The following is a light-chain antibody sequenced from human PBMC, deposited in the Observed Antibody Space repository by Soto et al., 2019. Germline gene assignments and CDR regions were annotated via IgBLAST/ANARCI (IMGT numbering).Light chain of an antibody. V-gene: IGKV3-15*01. CDR3: QQYSAWWT. J-gene: IGKJ1*01. CDR1: QSVSSN. Sequence: EIVMTQSPATLSVSPGERANLSCMASQSVSSNLAWYQQKPGQAPSLLLYDASTRSPGIPARFSGSGSGTEFTLTISSLQSEDFAVYYCQQYSAWWTFGQGTTVEIK. CDR2: DAS.